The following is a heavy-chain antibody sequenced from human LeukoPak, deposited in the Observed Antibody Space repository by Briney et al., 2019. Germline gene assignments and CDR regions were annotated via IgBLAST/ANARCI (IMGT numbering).Heavy chain of an antibody. CDR3: AKDHDHENQWFDP. J-gene: IGHJ5*02. CDR2: INKNGGET. V-gene: IGHV3-23*01. CDR1: GFIVSSNY. Sequence: GGSLRLSCAASGFIVSSNYMSWGRQAPGKGLEWVSTINKNGGETYYADSVKDRFTISRDNSRNTLYLQMNSLRAEDTAVYYCAKDHDHENQWFDPWGQGTLVTVSS. D-gene: IGHD2/OR15-2a*01.